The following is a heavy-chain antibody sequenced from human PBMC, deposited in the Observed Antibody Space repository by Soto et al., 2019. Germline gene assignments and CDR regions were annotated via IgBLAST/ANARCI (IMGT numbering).Heavy chain of an antibody. V-gene: IGHV4-34*01. D-gene: IGHD2-15*01. CDR1: GGSFSGYY. CDR3: ARVGSPYYYYYYMDV. Sequence: QVQLQQWGAGLLKPSETLSLTCAVYGGSFSGYYWSWIRQPPGKGLEWIGEINHSGSTNYNPSLKSRVTISVDTSKHQFSLKLSSVTAADTAVYYCARVGSPYYYYYYMDVWGKGTTVTVSS. J-gene: IGHJ6*03. CDR2: INHSGST.